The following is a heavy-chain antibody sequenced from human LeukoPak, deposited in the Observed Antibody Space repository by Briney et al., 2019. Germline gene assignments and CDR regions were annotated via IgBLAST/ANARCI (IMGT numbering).Heavy chain of an antibody. CDR3: ARAGPGSGWSTGDAFDI. Sequence: GASVKVSCKASGYTFTSYGISWVRQAPGQGLEWMGWISAYNGNTNYAQKLQGRVTMTTDTSTSTAYMELRSLRSDDTAVYYCARAGPGSGWSTGDAFDIWGQGTMVTVSS. J-gene: IGHJ3*02. V-gene: IGHV1-18*01. CDR1: GYTFTSYG. D-gene: IGHD6-19*01. CDR2: ISAYNGNT.